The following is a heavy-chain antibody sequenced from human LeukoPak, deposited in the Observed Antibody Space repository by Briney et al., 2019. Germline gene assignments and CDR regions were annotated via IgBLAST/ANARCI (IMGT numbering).Heavy chain of an antibody. CDR2: INADGCTI. D-gene: IGHD5-24*01. J-gene: IGHJ4*02. CDR3: ATAGNYRFDY. Sequence: GGSLRLSCAASGFTFSNYWMHWVRQAPGKGLVWVSRINADGCTINYADSVKGRFTISRDNAKNTLYLQMNSLTAEDTALYYCATAGNYRFDYWGQGILVTVSS. CDR1: GFTFSNYW. V-gene: IGHV3-74*01.